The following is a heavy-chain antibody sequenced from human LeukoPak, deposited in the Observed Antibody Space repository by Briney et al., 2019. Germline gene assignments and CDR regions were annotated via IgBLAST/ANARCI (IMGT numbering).Heavy chain of an antibody. Sequence: PGGSLRLSCAASGFTFSSYSMTWVRQAPGKGLEWVSSISSSSSYIYYADSVKGRFTISRDNAKNSVYLQMNSLRAEDTAVYYCARNYYDSSGLDYWGQGTLVTVSS. CDR3: ARNYYDSSGLDY. CDR1: GFTFSSYS. CDR2: ISSSSSYI. J-gene: IGHJ4*02. V-gene: IGHV3-21*01. D-gene: IGHD3-22*01.